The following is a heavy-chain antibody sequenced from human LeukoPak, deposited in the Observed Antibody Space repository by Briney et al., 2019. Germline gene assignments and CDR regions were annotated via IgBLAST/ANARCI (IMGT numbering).Heavy chain of an antibody. CDR2: IRYDGSNK. Sequence: GGSLRLSCAASGLTFSSYGMHWVRQAPGKGLEWVAFIRYDGSNKYYADSVKGRFTISRDNSKNTLYLQMNSLRAEDTAVYYCAKDLWSGYFRFDYWGQGTLVTVSS. CDR3: AKDLWSGYFRFDY. CDR1: GLTFSSYG. D-gene: IGHD3-3*01. J-gene: IGHJ4*02. V-gene: IGHV3-30*02.